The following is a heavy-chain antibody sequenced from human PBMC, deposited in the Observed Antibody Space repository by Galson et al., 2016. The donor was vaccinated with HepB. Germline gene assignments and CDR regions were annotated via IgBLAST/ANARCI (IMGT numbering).Heavy chain of an antibody. Sequence: SLRLSCAVSGFAVSVNYMSWVRQAPGKGLEWVSLMYSNGDTYYADSVKGRFTISRDTSKNTVFLPMNSLRVDDTAVYYCSREDWSDYWGQGTLVAVSS. D-gene: IGHD3/OR15-3a*01. CDR3: SREDWSDY. CDR1: GFAVSVNY. J-gene: IGHJ4*02. V-gene: IGHV3-53*01. CDR2: MYSNGDT.